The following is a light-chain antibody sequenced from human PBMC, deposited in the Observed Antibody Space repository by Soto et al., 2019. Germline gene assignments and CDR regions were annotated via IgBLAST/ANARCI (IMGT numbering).Light chain of an antibody. CDR3: CSYAGSYSLYV. CDR1: SSDVGGYNY. J-gene: IGLJ1*01. V-gene: IGLV2-11*01. Sequence: QSALTQPRSVSGSPGQSVTISCTGTSSDVGGYNYVSWYQQHPGKAPKLMIYDVSERPSGVPDRFSGSKSGNMASLTISGLQAEDEADYYCCSYAGSYSLYVFGTGTKLTVL. CDR2: DVS.